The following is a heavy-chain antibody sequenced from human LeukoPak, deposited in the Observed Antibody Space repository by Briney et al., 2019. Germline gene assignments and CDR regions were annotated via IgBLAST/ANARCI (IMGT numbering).Heavy chain of an antibody. V-gene: IGHV3-15*01. CDR3: TTVRGSYKRVVDY. Sequence: GGSLRLSCAASGFTFSNAWMSWVRQAPGKGLEWVGRIKSKTDGGTTDYAAPVKGRFTISRDDSKNTLYLQMNSLKTEDTAVYYCTTVRGSYKRVVDYWGQGTLVTVSS. CDR2: IKSKTDGGTT. J-gene: IGHJ4*02. D-gene: IGHD1-26*01. CDR1: GFTFSNAW.